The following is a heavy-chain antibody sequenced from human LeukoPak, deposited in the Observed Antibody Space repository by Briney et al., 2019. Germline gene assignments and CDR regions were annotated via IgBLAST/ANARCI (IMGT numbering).Heavy chain of an antibody. V-gene: IGHV1-46*01. CDR1: GYTFINYY. CDR3: ARPVDTASLVN. J-gene: IGHJ4*02. Sequence: ASVKVSCKASGYTFINYYMHWVRQAPGQGLEWMGIINPSGGSAYYAQKFQGRVTMTSDVSTSTFHMELSSLRSEDTAVYYCARPVDTASLVNWGQGTLVTVSS. D-gene: IGHD5-18*01. CDR2: INPSGGSA.